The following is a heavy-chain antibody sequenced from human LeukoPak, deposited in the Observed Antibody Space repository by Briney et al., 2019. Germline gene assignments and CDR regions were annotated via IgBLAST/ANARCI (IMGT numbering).Heavy chain of an antibody. Sequence: GGSLRLSCAASGFTFSSYAMGWVRQAPGKGLEWVSAISGSGGSTYYADSVKGRFTISRDNSKNTLYLQMNSLRAEDTAVYYCAKNPVVDIVVAPAAIVYYYYYMDVWGKGTTVTVSS. J-gene: IGHJ6*03. D-gene: IGHD2-2*02. CDR1: GFTFSSYA. V-gene: IGHV3-23*01. CDR2: ISGSGGST. CDR3: AKNPVVDIVVAPAAIVYYYYYMDV.